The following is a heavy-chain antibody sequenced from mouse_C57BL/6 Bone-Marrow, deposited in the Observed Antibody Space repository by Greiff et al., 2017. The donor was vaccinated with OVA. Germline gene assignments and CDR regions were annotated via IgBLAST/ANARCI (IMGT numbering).Heavy chain of an antibody. Sequence: VQLQQPGPELVKPGASVKISCKASGYTFTDYYMNWVKQSHGKSLEWIGDINPNNGGTSYNQKFKGKATLTVDKSSSTAYMELRSLTSEDSAVYYCARSGDYDDFLLAYWGQGTLVTVSA. CDR2: INPNNGGT. J-gene: IGHJ3*01. CDR1: GYTFTDYY. CDR3: ARSGDYDDFLLAY. D-gene: IGHD2-4*01. V-gene: IGHV1-26*01.